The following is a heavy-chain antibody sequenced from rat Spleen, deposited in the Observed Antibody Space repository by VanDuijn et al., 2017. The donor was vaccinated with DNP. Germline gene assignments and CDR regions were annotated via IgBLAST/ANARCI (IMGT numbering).Heavy chain of an antibody. CDR2: INNAGSA. V-gene: IGHV3-3*01. CDR3: VRKVNYGGYDYFDY. CDR1: GYSITSSYR. Sequence: EVQLQESGPGLVKISQSLSLTCSVTGYSITSSYRWNWIRKFPGDKLEWLGYINNAGSANYNPSLKSRISITRDTSKNQFFVQLNSVTTEDTATYYCVRKVNYGGYDYFDYWGQGVMVTVSS. J-gene: IGHJ2*01. D-gene: IGHD1-11*01.